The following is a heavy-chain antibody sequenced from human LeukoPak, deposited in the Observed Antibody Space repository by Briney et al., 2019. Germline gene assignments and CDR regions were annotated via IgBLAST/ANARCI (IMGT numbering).Heavy chain of an antibody. D-gene: IGHD3-10*01. CDR1: GYTFLNYD. V-gene: IGHV1-18*01. Sequence: GASVKVSCKASGYTFLNYDFTWVRQAPGQGLEWMGWISAHNQNTKYAQRFQGRVTMTADTSTTTAYMELRSLRSDDTAVYYCARVADYGSGSHLFDHWGQGTLVAVPS. CDR2: ISAHNQNT. J-gene: IGHJ4*02. CDR3: ARVADYGSGSHLFDH.